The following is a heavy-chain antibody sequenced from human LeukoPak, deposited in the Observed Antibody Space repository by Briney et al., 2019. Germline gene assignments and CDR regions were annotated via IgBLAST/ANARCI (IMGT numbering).Heavy chain of an antibody. V-gene: IGHV1-18*01. J-gene: IGHJ6*02. CDR2: ISAYNGNT. Sequence: GASVKVSCKASGYTFTSYGISWVRQAPGQGLEWMGWISAYNGNTNYAQKLQGRVTMTTDTSTSTAYMELRSLRSDDTAVYYCARLGVVVVPAAPPRYYYYGMDVWGQGTTVTVSS. CDR1: GYTFTSYG. D-gene: IGHD2-2*01. CDR3: ARLGVVVVPAAPPRYYYYGMDV.